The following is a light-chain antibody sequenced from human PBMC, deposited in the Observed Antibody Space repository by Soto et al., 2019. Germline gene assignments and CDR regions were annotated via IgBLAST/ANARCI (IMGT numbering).Light chain of an antibody. J-gene: IGKJ5*01. Sequence: ESVLTQSPGSLSLSPGERATLSCRASQSVSSNYLAWYQHKPGQAPRLLIYGASSRATALPDRFSGSGSGTAFTLTISRLEPEDFAVYYCQHYGSSLSITFGQGTRLEIK. CDR2: GAS. V-gene: IGKV3-20*01. CDR3: QHYGSSLSIT. CDR1: QSVSSNY.